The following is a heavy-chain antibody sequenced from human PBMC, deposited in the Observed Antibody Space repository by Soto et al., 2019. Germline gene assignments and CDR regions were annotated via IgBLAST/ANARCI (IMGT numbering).Heavy chain of an antibody. V-gene: IGHV5-51*01. D-gene: IGHD2-2*01. CDR1: GYSLPSLL. CDR2: IYPGDSDT. CDR3: ARNADRGAFEI. Sequence: GVSLMTPCQCTGYSLPSLLLGWGPQMPGKGLEWMGIIYPGDSDTRYSPSFQGQVTISADKSISTAYLQWSSLKASDTAMYYCARNADRGAFEIWGQGTMVIVSS. J-gene: IGHJ3*02.